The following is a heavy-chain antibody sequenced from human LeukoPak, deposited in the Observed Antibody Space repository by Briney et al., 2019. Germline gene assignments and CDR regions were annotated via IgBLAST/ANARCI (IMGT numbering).Heavy chain of an antibody. CDR2: ISAYNGNT. CDR1: GYTFTSYG. Sequence: ASVKVSCKASGYTFTSYGISWVRQAPGQGLDWMGWISAYNGNTNYAQKLQGRVTMTTDTSTSTAYMELRSLRSDDTAVYYCAREERQYGSGQGGVYWGQGTLVTVSS. CDR3: AREERQYGSGQGGVY. J-gene: IGHJ4*02. D-gene: IGHD3-10*01. V-gene: IGHV1-18*01.